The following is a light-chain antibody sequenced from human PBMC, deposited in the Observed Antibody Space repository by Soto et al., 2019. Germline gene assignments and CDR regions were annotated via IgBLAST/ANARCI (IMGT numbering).Light chain of an antibody. CDR3: QQRSNWPPSLT. Sequence: EIVLTESPATLSLSPGERATLSCRASQSVRSYLAWYQQKPGQAPRLLIYDASNRATGIPARFSGSGSGTDFTRTISILEPEDFAVYYCQQRSNWPPSLTFGGGTKVEIK. J-gene: IGKJ4*01. CDR2: DAS. V-gene: IGKV3-11*01. CDR1: QSVRSY.